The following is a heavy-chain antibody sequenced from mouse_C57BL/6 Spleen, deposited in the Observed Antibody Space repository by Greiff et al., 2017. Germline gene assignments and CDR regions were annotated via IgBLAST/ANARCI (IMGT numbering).Heavy chain of an antibody. D-gene: IGHD1-1*01. J-gene: IGHJ2*01. Sequence: EVQLVESGGGLVKPGGSLKLSCAASGFTFSSYAMSWVRQTPEKRLEWVATISDGGSYTYYPDNVKGRFTISRDNAKNNLYLQMSHLKSEDTAMYYCATTVVATGYFDYWGQGTTLTVSS. CDR1: GFTFSSYA. CDR2: ISDGGSYT. V-gene: IGHV5-4*01. CDR3: ATTVVATGYFDY.